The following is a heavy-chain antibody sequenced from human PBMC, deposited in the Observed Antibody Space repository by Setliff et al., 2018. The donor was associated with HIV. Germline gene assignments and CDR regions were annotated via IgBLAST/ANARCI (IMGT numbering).Heavy chain of an antibody. D-gene: IGHD1-26*01. Sequence: SETLSLTCTLSGGSFGRYYWSWIRQSAGKGLEWLGYVYFTGHTNYNPSLRSRVTISVDTTKNQFSLRLNSLTAADTAVYYCARSPEWGGGGIDYWGQGTLVTVSS. V-gene: IGHV4-59*01. CDR3: ARSPEWGGGGIDY. CDR1: GGSFGRYY. CDR2: VYFTGHT. J-gene: IGHJ4*02.